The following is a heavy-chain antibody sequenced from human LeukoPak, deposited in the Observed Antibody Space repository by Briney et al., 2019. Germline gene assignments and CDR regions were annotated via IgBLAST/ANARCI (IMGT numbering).Heavy chain of an antibody. Sequence: PGGSLRLSCAASGFTFSSYSMNWVRQAPGKGLELVSSISSSSSYIYYADSVKGRFTISRDNAKNSLYLQMNSLRAEDTAVYYCARGGGLKGTLWGQGTLVTVSS. D-gene: IGHD3-16*01. CDR2: ISSSSSYI. V-gene: IGHV3-21*01. J-gene: IGHJ4*02. CDR1: GFTFSSYS. CDR3: ARGGGLKGTL.